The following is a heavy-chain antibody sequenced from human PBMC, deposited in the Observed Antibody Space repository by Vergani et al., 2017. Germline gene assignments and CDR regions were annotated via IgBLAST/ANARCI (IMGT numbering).Heavy chain of an antibody. V-gene: IGHV3-7*01. D-gene: IGHD4-17*01. CDR1: GFTLSSHA. J-gene: IGHJ4*02. CDR3: ARQAYGDYDY. CDR2: IKQDGSEK. Sequence: VQLEESGGGVVQPGRSLRLSCAGSGFTLSSHAMHWVRQAPGKGLEWVANIKQDGSEKYYVDSVKGRFTISRDNAKNSLYLQMNSLRAEDTAVYYCARQAYGDYDYWGQGTLVTVSS.